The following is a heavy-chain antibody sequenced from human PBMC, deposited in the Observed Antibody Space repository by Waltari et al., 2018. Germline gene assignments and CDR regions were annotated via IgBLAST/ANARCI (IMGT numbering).Heavy chain of an antibody. D-gene: IGHD5-18*01. J-gene: IGHJ3*02. V-gene: IGHV4-61*08. CDR1: GGSLRSGGYY. CDR3: ARGIQLWLPDAFDI. CDR2: IYYSGST. Sequence: QVQLQESGPGLVKPSQTLSLTCTVSGGSLRSGGYYWSWIRQPPGKGLEWIGYIYYSGSTNYNPSLKSRVTISVDTSKNQFSLKLSSVTAADTAVYYCARGIQLWLPDAFDIWGQGTMVTVSS.